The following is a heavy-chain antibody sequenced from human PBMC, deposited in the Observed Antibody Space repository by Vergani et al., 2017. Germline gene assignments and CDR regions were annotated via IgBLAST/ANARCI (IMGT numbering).Heavy chain of an antibody. D-gene: IGHD6-6*01. CDR3: ARHLRQLARNDVFDI. V-gene: IGHV4-39*01. CDR1: GVSISNNNYY. CDR2: IYDSRNN. J-gene: IGHJ3*02. Sequence: QLQLQESGPRLVKPSETLSLTCSLSGVSISNNNYYWGWIRQPPGKGLEWIGSIYDSRNNNYSPSLKSRVSISVDTSKNQFSLNLTSVTAADTAVYYCARHLRQLARNDVFDIWGHGTLVTVSS.